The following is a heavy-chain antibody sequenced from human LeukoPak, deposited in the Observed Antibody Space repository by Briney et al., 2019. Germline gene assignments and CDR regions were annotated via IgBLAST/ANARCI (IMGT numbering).Heavy chain of an antibody. Sequence: GGSLRLSCAASGFTFSSYAMSWVRQAPGKGLEWVSAISGSGGSTYYADSVKGRFTISRDDSRNTVYLQLNDLRVEDTAIYYCAKANWVSNADAVWWGQGTQVTVSS. J-gene: IGHJ4*02. D-gene: IGHD1-1*01. CDR1: GFTFSSYA. CDR3: AKANWVSNADAVW. V-gene: IGHV3-23*01. CDR2: ISGSGGST.